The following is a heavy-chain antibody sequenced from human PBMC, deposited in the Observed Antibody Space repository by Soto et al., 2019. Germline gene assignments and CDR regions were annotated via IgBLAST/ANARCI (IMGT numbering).Heavy chain of an antibody. J-gene: IGHJ5*02. Sequence: SETLSLTCAVSGDSIISTNWWHWVRQSPDKGLEWIGEIHHGGNINYNPSLKSRVTISMDKSKNQFSLKLNSVTAADTAVYYCARVRHYCSSTNCYQDPRGQGTLVTVSS. V-gene: IGHV4-4*02. D-gene: IGHD6-13*01. CDR3: ARVRHYCSSTNCYQDP. CDR2: IHHGGNI. CDR1: GDSIISTNW.